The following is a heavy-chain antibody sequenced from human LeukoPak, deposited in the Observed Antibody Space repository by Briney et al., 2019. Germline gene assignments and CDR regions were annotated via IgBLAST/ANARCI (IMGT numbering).Heavy chain of an antibody. V-gene: IGHV1-58*02. Sequence: SVKVSCKASGFTFTSSAMQWVRQARGQRLEWIGWIVVGSGNTNYAQKFQERVTITRDMSTSTAYMELSSQRSEDTAVYYCAADVPRPHPLATSNLNDAFDIWGQGTMVTVSS. J-gene: IGHJ3*02. CDR1: GFTFTSSA. CDR3: AADVPRPHPLATSNLNDAFDI. D-gene: IGHD5-12*01. CDR2: IVVGSGNT.